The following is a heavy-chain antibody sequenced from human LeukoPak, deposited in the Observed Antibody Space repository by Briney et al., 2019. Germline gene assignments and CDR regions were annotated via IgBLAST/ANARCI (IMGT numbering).Heavy chain of an antibody. CDR1: GFTFSSYA. Sequence: PGGSLRLSCAASGFTFSSYAMSWVRQAPGKGLEWVSAISRSGGSTYYADSVKGRFTISRDNSKNTLYLQMNSLSVEDTAVYYCARVGYYASGPFSYFDYWGQGTLVTVSS. CDR3: ARVGYYASGPFSYFDY. J-gene: IGHJ4*02. D-gene: IGHD3-10*01. CDR2: ISRSGGST. V-gene: IGHV3-23*01.